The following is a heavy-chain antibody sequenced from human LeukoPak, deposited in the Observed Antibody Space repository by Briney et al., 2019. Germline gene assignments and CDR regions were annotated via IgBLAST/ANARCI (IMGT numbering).Heavy chain of an antibody. D-gene: IGHD6-13*01. CDR2: IYYSGST. V-gene: IGHV4-59*01. CDR3: ARAASWYSVFDS. CDR1: GDSMSSYY. J-gene: IGHJ4*02. Sequence: SETLSLTCSVSGDSMSSYYWNWIRQSPGKGLEWIGNIYYSGSTDYNPSLKSRVTISVDTSKNQFSLKLSSVTAADTAVYFCARAASWYSVFDSWGQGTLVTVSS.